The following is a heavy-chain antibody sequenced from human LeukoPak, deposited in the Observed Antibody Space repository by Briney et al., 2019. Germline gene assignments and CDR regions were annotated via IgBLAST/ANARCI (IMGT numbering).Heavy chain of an antibody. CDR2: INHSGST. J-gene: IGHJ4*02. V-gene: IGHV4-34*01. CDR1: GGPFSGYY. Sequence: SETLSLTCAVYGGPFSGYYWSWIRQPPGKGLEWIGEINHSGSTNYNPSLKSRVTISVDTSKNQFSLKLSSVTAADTAVYYCARGITYYYDSSGYYYFDYWGQGTLVTVSS. CDR3: ARGITYYYDSSGYYYFDY. D-gene: IGHD3-22*01.